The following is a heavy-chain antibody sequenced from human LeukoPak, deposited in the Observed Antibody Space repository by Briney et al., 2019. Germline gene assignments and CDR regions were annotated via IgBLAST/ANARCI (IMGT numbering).Heavy chain of an antibody. V-gene: IGHV3-74*01. CDR3: ARGGFGHNMDV. J-gene: IGHJ6*03. CDR1: EFTFSNYW. CDR2: INSDGSNT. Sequence: GGSLRLSCVASEFTFSNYWLHWVRQAPGKGPVWVSRINSDGSNTIYADSVKGRFTISRDNAKNTVYLQMNSLRVEDTAIYYCARGGFGHNMDVWGKGTTVTVSS. D-gene: IGHD3-3*01.